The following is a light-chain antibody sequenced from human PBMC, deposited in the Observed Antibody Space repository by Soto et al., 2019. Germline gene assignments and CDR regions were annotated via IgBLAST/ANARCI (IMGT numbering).Light chain of an antibody. Sequence: QSALPQPAYVSGSPGQSITISCTGTSSDVGSYNLVSWYQQHPGKAPKLMIYEGSKRPSGVSNRFSGSKSGNTASLTISGLQAEDEADYYCCSYAGSYVFGTGTKVTVL. J-gene: IGLJ1*01. CDR3: CSYAGSYV. V-gene: IGLV2-23*01. CDR2: EGS. CDR1: SSDVGSYNL.